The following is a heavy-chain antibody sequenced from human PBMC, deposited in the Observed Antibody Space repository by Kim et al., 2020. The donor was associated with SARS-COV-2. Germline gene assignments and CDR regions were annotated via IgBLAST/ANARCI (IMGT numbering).Heavy chain of an antibody. D-gene: IGHD2-2*01. J-gene: IGHJ4*02. Sequence: ASVKVSCKASGYTFTSYYMHWVRQAPGQGLEWMGIINPSDGSTSYAQKFQGRVTMTRDTSTSTVYMELSSLKSEDTAVYYCARGIIVVPAAKAPYDYWGQGTLVTVSS. CDR1: GYTFTSYY. CDR2: INPSDGST. CDR3: ARGIIVVPAAKAPYDY. V-gene: IGHV1-46*01.